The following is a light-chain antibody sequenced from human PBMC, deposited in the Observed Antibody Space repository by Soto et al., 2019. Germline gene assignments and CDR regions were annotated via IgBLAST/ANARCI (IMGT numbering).Light chain of an antibody. CDR2: DAS. J-gene: IGKJ1*01. V-gene: IGKV1-5*01. CDR3: QQYNSYSWT. Sequence: DIQMTQSPSTLSASVGDKVTITCRATESVSKWLAWYQEKPGNPPRXLIYDASTLESGVPSRFSGIGSGTECTLTISSLQPDDGAIYDGQQYNSYSWTFGQGTKVDIK. CDR1: ESVSKW.